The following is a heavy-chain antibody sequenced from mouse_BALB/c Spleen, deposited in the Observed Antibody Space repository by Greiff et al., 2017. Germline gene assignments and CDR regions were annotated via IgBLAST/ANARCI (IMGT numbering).Heavy chain of an antibody. J-gene: IGHJ3*01. CDR3: AFYGSSSWFAY. CDR1: GFNIKDYY. D-gene: IGHD1-1*01. CDR2: IDPENGNT. Sequence: VQLKQSGAELVRPGALVKLSCKASGFNIKDYYMHWVKQRPEQGLEWIGWIDPENGNTIYDPKFQGKASITADTSSNTAYLQLSSLTSEDTAVYYCAFYGSSSWFAYWGQGTLVTVSA. V-gene: IGHV14-1*02.